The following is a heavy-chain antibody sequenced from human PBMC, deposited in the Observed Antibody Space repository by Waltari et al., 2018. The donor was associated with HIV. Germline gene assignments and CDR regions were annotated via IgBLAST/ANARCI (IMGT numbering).Heavy chain of an antibody. Sequence: QVQLVQSGAEVKKPGASVKVSCKVSGYTLTELSMHWVRQAPGKGLEWMGGFDPEDGETIYAQKFQGRVTMTEDTSTDTAYMGLSSLRSEDTAVYYCATPPRVTTVTTYPYYGMDVWGQGTTVTVSS. J-gene: IGHJ6*02. CDR1: GYTLTELS. V-gene: IGHV1-24*01. CDR2: FDPEDGET. D-gene: IGHD4-17*01. CDR3: ATPPRVTTVTTYPYYGMDV.